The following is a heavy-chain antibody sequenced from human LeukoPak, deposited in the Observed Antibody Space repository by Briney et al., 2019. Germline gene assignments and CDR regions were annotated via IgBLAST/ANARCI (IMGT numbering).Heavy chain of an antibody. CDR3: AKGRKDFDTNLGPFDS. D-gene: IGHD3-9*01. CDR1: GGSISSYY. Sequence: SETLSLTCTVSGGSISSYYWSWIRQPPGKGLEWIGYIYYSGSTNYNPSLKSRVTISVGTSKTQFSLKVTSVTTADTAVYYCAKGRKDFDTNLGPFDSWGQGILATVSS. CDR2: IYYSGST. V-gene: IGHV4-59*01. J-gene: IGHJ4*02.